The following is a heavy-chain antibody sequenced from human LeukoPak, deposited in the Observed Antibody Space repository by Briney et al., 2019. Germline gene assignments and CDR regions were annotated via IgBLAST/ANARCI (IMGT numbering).Heavy chain of an antibody. CDR1: GFTVSSNY. V-gene: IGHV3-66*01. J-gene: IGHJ4*01. CDR3: ARSYYDSSGYYPSGDY. CDR2: IYSGGST. D-gene: IGHD3-22*01. Sequence: PGGSLRLSCAASGFTVSSNYMSWVRQAPGKGLEWVSVIYSGGSTYYADSVKGRFTISRDNSKNTLYLQMNSLRAEDTAVYYCARSYYDSSGYYPSGDYWGQGTLVTVSS.